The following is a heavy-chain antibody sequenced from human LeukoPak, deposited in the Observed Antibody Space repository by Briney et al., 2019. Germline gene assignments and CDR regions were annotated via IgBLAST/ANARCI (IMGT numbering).Heavy chain of an antibody. D-gene: IGHD6-19*01. J-gene: IGHJ4*02. CDR2: ISSSGSTI. CDR3: GRDRGGTSGWSPVGY. Sequence: GGSLRLSCAASGFTFSSYEMNWVRQAPGKGLEWVSYISSSGSTIYYADSVKGRFTISRDNAKNSLYLQMNSLRGEDTAVYYCGRDRGGTSGWSPVGYWGQGTLVTVSS. V-gene: IGHV3-48*03. CDR1: GFTFSSYE.